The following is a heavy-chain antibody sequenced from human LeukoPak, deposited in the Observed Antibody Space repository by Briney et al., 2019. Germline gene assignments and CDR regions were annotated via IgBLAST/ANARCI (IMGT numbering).Heavy chain of an antibody. J-gene: IGHJ4*02. CDR3: ARGSIRDLYYFDY. CDR1: GGTFSSYA. CDR2: IIPIFGTA. V-gene: IGHV1-69*01. Sequence: GASVTVSCTASGGTFSSYAISWVRQAPGQGLEWMGGIIPIFGTANYAQKFQGRVTITADESTSTAYMELSSLRSEDTAVYYCARGSIRDLYYFDYWGQGTLVTVSS.